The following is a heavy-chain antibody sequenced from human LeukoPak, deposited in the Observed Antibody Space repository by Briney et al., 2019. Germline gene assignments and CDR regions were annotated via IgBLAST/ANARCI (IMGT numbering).Heavy chain of an antibody. CDR3: AKEGVVVVAAIAFSYGMDV. J-gene: IGHJ6*02. D-gene: IGHD2-15*01. CDR2: ISANGGRT. CDR1: GLTFSGYV. Sequence: GGSLRLSCAASGLTFSGYVMSWARQAPGKGLEWVAAISANGGRTYYTESVKGHFTISRDNSENSLYLQMNSLRTEDTALYYCAKEGVVVVAAIAFSYGMDVWGQGTTVTVSS. V-gene: IGHV3-43*02.